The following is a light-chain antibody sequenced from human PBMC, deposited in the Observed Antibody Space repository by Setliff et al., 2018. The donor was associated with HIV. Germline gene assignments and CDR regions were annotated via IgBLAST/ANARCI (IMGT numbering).Light chain of an antibody. CDR1: SSDVGAYNY. Sequence: QSALTQPASVSGSPGQSITISCTGTSSDVGAYNYVSWYQQHPGKAPKLMIYEVSNRPSGVSNRFSGSKSGNTASLPISGLQAEDEADYYCSSYITNSTSYVFGTGTKVTVL. CDR3: SSYITNSTSYV. CDR2: EVS. J-gene: IGLJ1*01. V-gene: IGLV2-14*01.